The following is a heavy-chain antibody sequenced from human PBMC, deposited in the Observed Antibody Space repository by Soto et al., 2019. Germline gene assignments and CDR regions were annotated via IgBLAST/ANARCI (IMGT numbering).Heavy chain of an antibody. CDR2: ISSYNGET. Sequence: QVQLVQSGAEVKKPGASVKVSCKASGYTFTRSGISWVRQAPGQGPEWMGWISSYNGETNYAQTFQGRVTMTTDTATSTAYMELRSLRSDDAAVYYCAREGVGPYYYFGMDVWGKGTPVTVSS. CDR1: GYTFTRSG. J-gene: IGHJ6*04. CDR3: AREGVGPYYYFGMDV. V-gene: IGHV1-18*01. D-gene: IGHD1-26*01.